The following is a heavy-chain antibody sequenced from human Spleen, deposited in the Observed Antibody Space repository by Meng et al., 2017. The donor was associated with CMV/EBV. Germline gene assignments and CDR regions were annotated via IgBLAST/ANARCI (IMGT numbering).Heavy chain of an antibody. CDR3: AGVPRDDDFGSDNAPGHFYYYGMDV. Sequence: ASVKVSCKSSGYTFTSYYITWVRQAAGQGFEWMGWMNPNSASTDNAQNFQGRVTMTRDSSISTAYMELSSLRSEDSAVYYCAGVPRDDDFGSDNAPGHFYYYGMDVWGQGTTVTVSS. D-gene: IGHD3-3*01. V-gene: IGHV1-8*01. CDR1: GYTFTSYY. J-gene: IGHJ6*02. CDR2: MNPNSAST.